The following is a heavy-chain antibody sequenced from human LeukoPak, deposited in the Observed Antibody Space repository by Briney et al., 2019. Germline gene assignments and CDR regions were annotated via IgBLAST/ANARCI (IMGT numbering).Heavy chain of an antibody. Sequence: SETLSLTCTVSGGSIRRYYWSWIRQPPGKGLEWIGYIYYSGSTSYNPSLKSRVTISVHTSKNQLSLKLSSVTAADTALYYCARGGDRRGFDYWGQGTLVTVSS. J-gene: IGHJ4*02. CDR1: GGSIRRYY. D-gene: IGHD1-14*01. CDR2: IYYSGST. V-gene: IGHV4-59*01. CDR3: ARGGDRRGFDY.